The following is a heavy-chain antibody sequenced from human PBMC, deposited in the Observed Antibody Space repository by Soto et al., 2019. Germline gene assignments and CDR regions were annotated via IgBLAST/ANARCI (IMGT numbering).Heavy chain of an antibody. Sequence: SETLSLTCSVSGGSIGSSSDYWGWIRQPPGKGLEWIGSIYYSGSTYYNPSLKSRVTISVDTSKNQFSLKLSSVTAADTAVYYCARLARYYGHGYFDYWGQGTLVTVSS. J-gene: IGHJ4*02. CDR1: GGSIGSSSDY. D-gene: IGHD3-10*01. V-gene: IGHV4-39*01. CDR2: IYYSGST. CDR3: ARLARYYGHGYFDY.